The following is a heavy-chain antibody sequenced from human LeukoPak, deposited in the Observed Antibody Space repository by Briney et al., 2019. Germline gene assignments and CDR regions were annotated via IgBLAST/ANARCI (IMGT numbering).Heavy chain of an antibody. CDR1: GFTFSSYG. D-gene: IGHD5-24*01. CDR3: ARGDGSFDY. CDR2: TWYDGSNK. Sequence: GRSLRLSCAASGFTFSSYGMHWVRQAPGKGLEWVAVTWYDGSNKYYADSVKGRFTISRDNPKNTLYLQMNSLRVEDTAVYYCARGDGSFDYWGQGILVTVSS. J-gene: IGHJ4*02. V-gene: IGHV3-33*01.